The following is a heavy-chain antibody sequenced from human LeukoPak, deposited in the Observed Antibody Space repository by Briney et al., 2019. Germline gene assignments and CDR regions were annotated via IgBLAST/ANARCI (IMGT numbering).Heavy chain of an antibody. D-gene: IGHD6-19*01. CDR3: AKVQYSSGWYGGWFDP. Sequence: GGSLRLSCAASGFTFSSYAMSWVRQAPGKGLEWVSAISGSGGSTYYADSVKGRFTISRDNSKNTLYLQMNSLRAEDTAVYYCAKVQYSSGWYGGWFDPWGQGTLVTVSS. CDR2: ISGSGGST. J-gene: IGHJ5*02. CDR1: GFTFSSYA. V-gene: IGHV3-23*01.